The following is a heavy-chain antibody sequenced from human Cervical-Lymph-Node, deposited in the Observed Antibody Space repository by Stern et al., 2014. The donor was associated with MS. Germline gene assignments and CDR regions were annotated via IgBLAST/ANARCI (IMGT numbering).Heavy chain of an antibody. CDR1: GYSFTAYF. J-gene: IGHJ4*02. CDR2: ISTDTGGA. D-gene: IGHD1-26*01. V-gene: IGHV1-2*02. Sequence: VQLVESGAEVKKPGASVKVSCKASGYSFTAYFIHWVRPAPGQGLEWMGWISTDTGGANYAQRFQGRVTMTRDTSISTTYMELSRLRSDDTAVYYCARDRGSHSDYWGQGTLVTVSS. CDR3: ARDRGSHSDY.